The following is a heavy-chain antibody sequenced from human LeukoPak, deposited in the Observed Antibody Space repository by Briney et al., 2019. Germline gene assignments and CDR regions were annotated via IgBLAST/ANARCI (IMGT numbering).Heavy chain of an antibody. CDR1: GFTFSSYW. V-gene: IGHV3-7*05. J-gene: IGHJ4*02. D-gene: IGHD3-3*01. CDR2: IKQDGSEK. CDR3: AREYYDFWSGYYWYYFDY. Sequence: GGSLRLSCAASGFTFSSYWMSWVRQASGKGLEWVANIKQDGSEKYYVDSVKGRFTISRDNAKNSLYLQMNSLRAEDTAVYYCAREYYDFWSGYYWYYFDYWGQRTLVTVSS.